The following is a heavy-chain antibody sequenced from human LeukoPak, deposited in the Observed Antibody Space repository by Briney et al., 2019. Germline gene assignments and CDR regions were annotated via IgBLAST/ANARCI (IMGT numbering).Heavy chain of an antibody. Sequence: SETLSLTCAVYGGSFSGYYWSWIRQPPGKGLEWIGEINHSGSTNYNPSLKSRVTISVDTSKNQFSLKLSSVTAADTAVYYCARTVAAAGLYYYYYYYMDVWGKGTTVTISS. V-gene: IGHV4-34*01. CDR1: GGSFSGYY. CDR3: ARTVAAAGLYYYYYYYMDV. D-gene: IGHD6-13*01. CDR2: INHSGST. J-gene: IGHJ6*03.